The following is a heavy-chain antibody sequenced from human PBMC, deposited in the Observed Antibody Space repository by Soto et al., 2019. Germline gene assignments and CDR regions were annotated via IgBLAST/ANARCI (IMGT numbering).Heavy chain of an antibody. Sequence: ASVKVSCKASGYTFTSYDINWVRQATGQGLEWMGWMNPNSGNTGYAQKFQGRDTMTRNTSISTAYMELSSLRSEDTAVYYCARATLDRDAFDIWGQGTMVTVSS. CDR1: GYTFTSYD. V-gene: IGHV1-8*01. J-gene: IGHJ3*02. CDR2: MNPNSGNT. CDR3: ARATLDRDAFDI.